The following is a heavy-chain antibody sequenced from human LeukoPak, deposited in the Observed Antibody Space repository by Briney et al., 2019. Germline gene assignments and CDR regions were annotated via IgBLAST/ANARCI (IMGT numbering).Heavy chain of an antibody. CDR2: IYYSGST. Sequence: SETLSLTCAVYGGSFSGYYWSWIRQPPGKGLEWIGYIYYSGSTNYNPSLKSRVTISVDTSKNQFSLKLSSVTAADTAVYYCARAPGYGMDVWGQGTTVTVSS. J-gene: IGHJ6*02. D-gene: IGHD1-14*01. V-gene: IGHV4-59*01. CDR3: ARAPGYGMDV. CDR1: GGSFSGYY.